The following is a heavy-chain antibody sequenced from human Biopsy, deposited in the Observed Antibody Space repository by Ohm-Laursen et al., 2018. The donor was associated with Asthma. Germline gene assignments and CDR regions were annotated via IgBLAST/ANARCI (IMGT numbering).Heavy chain of an antibody. CDR2: IFFDGSNK. D-gene: IGHD1-26*01. CDR1: GFTFSNYG. Sequence: SLRLSCSASGFTFSNYGMHWVRQAPGKGLEWVAGIFFDGSNKYYADSVKGRFTISRDNSKDTLYLQVNSLRGDDTAVYYCAKEVFPGWELRRGPDSWGQGTLVTVSA. CDR3: AKEVFPGWELRRGPDS. J-gene: IGHJ4*02. V-gene: IGHV3-30*18.